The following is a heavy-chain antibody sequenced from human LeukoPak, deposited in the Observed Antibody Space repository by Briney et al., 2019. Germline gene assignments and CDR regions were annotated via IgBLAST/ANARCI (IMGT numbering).Heavy chain of an antibody. D-gene: IGHD1-26*01. J-gene: IGHJ4*02. Sequence: ASVKVSCKASGYTFTGYYMHWVRQAPGQGVEWMGWINPNSGGTNYAQKFQGRVTMTRDTSISTAYMELSRLRSDDTAVYYCARDSYSGSSSDLDYWGQGTLVTVSS. CDR1: GYTFTGYY. CDR2: INPNSGGT. V-gene: IGHV1-2*02. CDR3: ARDSYSGSSSDLDY.